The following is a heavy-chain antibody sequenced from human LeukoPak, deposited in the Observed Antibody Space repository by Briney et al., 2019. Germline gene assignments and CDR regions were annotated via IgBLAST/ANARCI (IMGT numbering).Heavy chain of an antibody. CDR3: ARENLAAAADY. Sequence: GESLRLSCAASGFTFSNYGMNWVRQAPGKGLEWVSYISSSSSTIYYADSVKGRFTISRDNAKNTLYLQMNSLRLEDTAVYYCARENLAAAADYWGQGTVVTVSS. V-gene: IGHV3-48*04. CDR1: GFTFSNYG. CDR2: ISSSSSTI. J-gene: IGHJ4*02. D-gene: IGHD6-25*01.